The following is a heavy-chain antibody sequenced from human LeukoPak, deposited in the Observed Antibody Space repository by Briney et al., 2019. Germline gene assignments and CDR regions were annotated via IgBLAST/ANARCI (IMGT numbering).Heavy chain of an antibody. CDR1: GFTFSSYG. V-gene: IGHV3-30*18. CDR3: AKDHSGYSYGYGY. Sequence: PGTPLKLSCAACGFTFSSYGMHWLRKAPGKGQEWVAIISYDGSNKYYADSVKHRFTISRNNSKNTLYLQMNRLRAEDTAVYYCAKDHSGYSYGYGYWGQGTVVTVSS. J-gene: IGHJ4*02. CDR2: ISYDGSNK. D-gene: IGHD5-18*01.